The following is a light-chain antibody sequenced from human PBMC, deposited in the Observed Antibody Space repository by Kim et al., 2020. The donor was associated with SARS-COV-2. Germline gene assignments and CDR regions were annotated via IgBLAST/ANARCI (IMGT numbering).Light chain of an antibody. Sequence: SYELTQPLSVSVALGQTASITCGGNYIGSKNVHWYQQMPGQAPVLVIYGDNKRPSGIPERISASNSGNTATLTISRTQAGDEADYYCQVWYSSTWVFGGGTQLTVL. J-gene: IGLJ3*02. CDR1: YIGSKN. CDR2: GDN. V-gene: IGLV3-9*01. CDR3: QVWYSSTWV.